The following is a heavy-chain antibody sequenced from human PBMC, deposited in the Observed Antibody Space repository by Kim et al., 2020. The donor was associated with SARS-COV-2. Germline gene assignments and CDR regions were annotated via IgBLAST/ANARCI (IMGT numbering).Heavy chain of an antibody. CDR3: SRDYKPITAAGISYYGM. J-gene: IGHJ6*01. D-gene: IGHD6-13*01. V-gene: IGHV3-33*01. CDR2: IWYDGSNK. CDR1: GFTFSSYG. Sequence: GGSLRLSCAASGFTFSSYGMHWVRQAPGKGLEWVAVIWYDGSNKYYAYSVKGRFTISSDNSKNTLYLQMNSLGAEDTAVYYCSRDYKPITAAGISYYGM.